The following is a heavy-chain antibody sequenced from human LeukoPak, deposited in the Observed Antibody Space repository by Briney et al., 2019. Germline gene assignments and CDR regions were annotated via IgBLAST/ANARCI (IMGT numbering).Heavy chain of an antibody. Sequence: SETLSLTCAVYGGSFSGYYWSWIRQPPGGGLEWMGEINHSGSTNYNPSLKRRVTISVDTSKNQFSLKLSSVTAAETAVYYCARFVVVVAATGYGMDVWGQGTTVTVSS. V-gene: IGHV4-34*01. CDR2: INHSGST. CDR3: ARFVVVVAATGYGMDV. D-gene: IGHD2-15*01. J-gene: IGHJ6*02. CDR1: GGSFSGYY.